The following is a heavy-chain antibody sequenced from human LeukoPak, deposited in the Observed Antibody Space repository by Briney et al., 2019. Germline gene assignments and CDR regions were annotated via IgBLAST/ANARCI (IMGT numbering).Heavy chain of an antibody. V-gene: IGHV4-39*01. CDR3: ARHGDCSSTSCYNGILDY. CDR2: IYHSGST. Sequence: PSETLSLTCTVYGGSITSSTYFWGWIRQPPGKGLEWIGSIYHSGSTYYNPSLKSRVTISVDASKNQFSLKLSSVTAADTAVYYCARHGDCSSTSCYNGILDYWGQGTLVTVSS. D-gene: IGHD2-2*02. CDR1: GGSITSSTYF. J-gene: IGHJ4*02.